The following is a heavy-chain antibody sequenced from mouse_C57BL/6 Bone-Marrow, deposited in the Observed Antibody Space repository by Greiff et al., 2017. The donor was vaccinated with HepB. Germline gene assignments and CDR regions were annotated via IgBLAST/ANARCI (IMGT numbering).Heavy chain of an antibody. J-gene: IGHJ2*01. CDR1: GYTFTSYG. CDR2: IYPRSGNT. D-gene: IGHD1-1*01. Sequence: VQLVESGAELARPGASVKLSCKASGYTFTSYGISWVKQRTGQGLEWIGEIYPRSGNTYYNEKFKGKATLTADKSSSTAYMELRSLTSEDSAVYFCARPDGSSYGYWGQGTTLTVSS. CDR3: ARPDGSSYGY. V-gene: IGHV1-81*01.